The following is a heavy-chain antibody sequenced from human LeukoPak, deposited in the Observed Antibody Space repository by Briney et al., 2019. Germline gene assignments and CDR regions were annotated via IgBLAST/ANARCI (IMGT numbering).Heavy chain of an antibody. D-gene: IGHD5/OR15-5a*01. J-gene: IGHJ4*02. CDR1: GFTFSRFA. CDR2: ISGTGGST. V-gene: IGHV3-23*01. CDR3: AKDMSTMTNHPKFFFDS. Sequence: PGGSLRLSCAASGFTFSRFALSWVRQAPGKGLEWVSAISGTGGSTYYADSVKGRFTISRDNSKNMLYLQMNSLRAEDTAVYYCAKDMSTMTNHPKFFFDSWGQGTLVTVSS.